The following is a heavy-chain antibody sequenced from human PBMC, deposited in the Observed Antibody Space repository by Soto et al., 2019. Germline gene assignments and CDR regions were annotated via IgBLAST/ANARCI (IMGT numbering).Heavy chain of an antibody. D-gene: IGHD4-17*01. J-gene: IGHJ5*02. Sequence: PSQTLSLTCAISGDSVSSNSAAWNWIRQSPLRGLEWLGRTYYRSKWYNDYAVSVKSRITINPDTSKNQFSLQLNSVTPEDTAVYYCARDPLIYGDAPYNWFDPWGQGTLVTVSS. V-gene: IGHV6-1*01. CDR3: ARDPLIYGDAPYNWFDP. CDR2: TYYRSKWYN. CDR1: GDSVSSNSAA.